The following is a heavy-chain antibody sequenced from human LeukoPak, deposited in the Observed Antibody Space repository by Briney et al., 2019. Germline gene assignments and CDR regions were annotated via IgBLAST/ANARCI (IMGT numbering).Heavy chain of an antibody. CDR1: GITFSSYG. J-gene: IGHJ6*03. V-gene: IGHV3-23*01. Sequence: SGGSLRLSCAASGITFSSYGMSWVRQAPGKGLEWVSSISSTGGTTYYADSVKGRFTISRDNSKNTLYLQMNSLRAEDTAVYYCAKDGGSGSYYHYYYYYMDVWGKGTTVTISS. D-gene: IGHD3-10*01. CDR3: AKDGGSGSYYHYYYYYMDV. CDR2: ISSTGGTT.